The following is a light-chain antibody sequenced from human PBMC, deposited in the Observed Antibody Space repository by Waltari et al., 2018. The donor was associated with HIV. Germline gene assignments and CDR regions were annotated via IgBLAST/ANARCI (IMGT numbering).Light chain of an antibody. CDR1: SSNIGNNF. CDR2: DNN. J-gene: IGLJ3*02. V-gene: IGLV1-51*01. CDR3: GTWDSSLSAGL. Sequence: QSVLTQPPSVSAAPGQKVTISCSGSSSNIGNNFVSWYQQLPGTAPKLLIYDNNKRPSGIPDRFSGSKSGTSATLGITGLQTGDEADYYCGTWDSSLSAGLFGRGTKLTVL.